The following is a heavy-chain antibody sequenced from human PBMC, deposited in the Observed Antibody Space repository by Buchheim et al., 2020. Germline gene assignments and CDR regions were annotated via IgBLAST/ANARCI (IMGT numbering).Heavy chain of an antibody. J-gene: IGHJ4*02. CDR1: GFTFTSYA. V-gene: IGHV3-23*01. D-gene: IGHD5-12*01. CDR2: LGGSGEDI. CDR3: AKDGYSGYGYYFDH. Sequence: EVQLLESGGGLVQPGGSLRLSCAASGFTFTSYAMSWVRQAPGKGLEWVSGLGGSGEDIYYADSVKGRFTISRDNSKNKEYLQMNSLRAEDTAVYYCAKDGYSGYGYYFDHWGQGTL.